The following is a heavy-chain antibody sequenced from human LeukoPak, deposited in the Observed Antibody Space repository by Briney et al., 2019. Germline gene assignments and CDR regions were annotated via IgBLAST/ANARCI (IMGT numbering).Heavy chain of an antibody. CDR1: GFTFSNFG. CDR3: ARAIRGYSNGYTDV. Sequence: PGGSLRLSCAASGFTFSNFGMHWVRQAPGKGLAWVAVIWSDGSNKYYADSVKGRFTISRDNSKNTLDLQMNNLRAEDTALDYCARAIRGYSNGYTDVWGQGTTVTVSS. J-gene: IGHJ6*02. CDR2: IWSDGSNK. V-gene: IGHV3-33*01. D-gene: IGHD5-18*01.